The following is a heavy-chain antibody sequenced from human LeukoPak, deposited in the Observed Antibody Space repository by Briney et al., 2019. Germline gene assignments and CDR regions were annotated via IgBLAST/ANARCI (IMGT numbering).Heavy chain of an antibody. Sequence: PSENLSLTCAVYGGSFSGYYWSWIRQPPGKGLEWIGEINHSGSTNYNPSLKSRVTISVDTSKNQFSLKLSSVTAADTAVYYCARGHYYYYGMDVWGQGTTVTVSS. CDR3: ARGHYYYYGMDV. J-gene: IGHJ6*02. CDR2: INHSGST. CDR1: GGSFSGYY. V-gene: IGHV4-34*01.